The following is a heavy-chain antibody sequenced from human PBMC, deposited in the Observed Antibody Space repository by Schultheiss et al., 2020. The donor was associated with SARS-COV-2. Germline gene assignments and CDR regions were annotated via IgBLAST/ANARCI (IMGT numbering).Heavy chain of an antibody. J-gene: IGHJ6*02. CDR2: ISGSGGST. V-gene: IGHV3-23*01. CDR3: AKDMKRGYSYGEYYYYGMDV. D-gene: IGHD5-18*01. Sequence: GGSLRLSCAASGFTFSSYAMSWVRQAPGKGLEWVSAISGSGGSTYYADSVKGRFTISRDNSKNTLYLQMNSLRAEDTALYYCAKDMKRGYSYGEYYYYGMDVWGQGTTVTVSS. CDR1: GFTFSSYA.